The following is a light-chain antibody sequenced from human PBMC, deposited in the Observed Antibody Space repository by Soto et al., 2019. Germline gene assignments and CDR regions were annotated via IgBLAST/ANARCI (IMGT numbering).Light chain of an antibody. V-gene: IGKV3D-15*01. CDR3: QQYSSWPLP. CDR1: QSINRD. Sequence: LPTLPHSPRERASLSCRASQSINRDLAWYVQKPGQAPRRVIYGASTWGTGVPPRFTGSGSGTEFTLTISGLQSEDFAVYYCQQYSSWPLPFGQASRLEIK. CDR2: GAS. J-gene: IGKJ5*01.